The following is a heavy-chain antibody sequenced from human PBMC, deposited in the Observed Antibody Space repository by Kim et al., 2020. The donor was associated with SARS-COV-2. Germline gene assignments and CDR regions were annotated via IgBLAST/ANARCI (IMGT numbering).Heavy chain of an antibody. D-gene: IGHD3-22*01. CDR3: ARSFTYYYDSSGQFDY. J-gene: IGHJ4*02. V-gene: IGHV4-59*01. Sequence: SLKSRVTISVDTSKNQFSLKLSSVTAADTAVYYCARSFTYYYDSSGQFDYWGQGTLVTVSS.